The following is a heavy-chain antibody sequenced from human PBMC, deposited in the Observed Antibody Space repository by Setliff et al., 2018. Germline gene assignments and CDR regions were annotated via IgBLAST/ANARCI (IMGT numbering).Heavy chain of an antibody. Sequence: SETLSLTCTVSGGSISSTTYYRGWIRQAPGKGLEWIGSISYSGSTYYNPSLESRVTISVDTSKNQFSLRLRPVTAADTAVYFCARDFELLENYDIRGVFFDYWGQGTLVTVSS. J-gene: IGHJ4*01. V-gene: IGHV4-39*07. D-gene: IGHD3-9*01. CDR1: GGSISSTTYY. CDR2: ISYSGST. CDR3: ARDFELLENYDIRGVFFDY.